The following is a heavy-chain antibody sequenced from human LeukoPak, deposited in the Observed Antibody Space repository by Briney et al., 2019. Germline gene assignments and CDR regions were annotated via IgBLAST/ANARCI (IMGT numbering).Heavy chain of an antibody. V-gene: IGHV4-59*01. CDR1: GASISSYY. CDR3: ARADSSGYYPDY. D-gene: IGHD3-22*01. CDR2: IYYSGST. J-gene: IGHJ4*02. Sequence: PSETLSLTCTVSGASISSYYWSWIRQPPGKGLEWIGYIYYSGSTNYNPSLKSRVTISVDTSKNQFSLKLSSVTAADTAVYYCARADSSGYYPDYWGQGTLVTVSS.